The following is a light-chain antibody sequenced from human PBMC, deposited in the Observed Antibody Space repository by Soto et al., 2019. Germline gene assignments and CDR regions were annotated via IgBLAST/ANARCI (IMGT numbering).Light chain of an antibody. CDR2: AAS. CDR3: QQYGSSPPWT. Sequence: EVVMRQSPATLSVSPGEGATLSCRASQGIGDTLAWYQHKPGQTPRLLIYAASTRATGIPARFSGSGSGTDFTLTISSLEPEDFAVYYCQQYGSSPPWTFGQGTKVDIK. J-gene: IGKJ1*01. CDR1: QGIGDT. V-gene: IGKV3-15*01.